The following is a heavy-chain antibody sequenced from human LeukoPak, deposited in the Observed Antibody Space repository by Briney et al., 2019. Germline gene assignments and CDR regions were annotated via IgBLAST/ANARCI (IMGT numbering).Heavy chain of an antibody. CDR2: INPNSGGT. D-gene: IGHD2-21*02. J-gene: IGHJ4*02. Sequence: GASVKVSCKASGYTLTGYYIHWVRQSPGHGLEWMGWINPNSGGTNYAQKFQGRVTMTRDTSISTAYMELSRLRSDDTAVYYCARGTYCGGDCIGNWGQGTLVIVSS. CDR3: ARGTYCGGDCIGN. CDR1: GYTLTGYY. V-gene: IGHV1-2*02.